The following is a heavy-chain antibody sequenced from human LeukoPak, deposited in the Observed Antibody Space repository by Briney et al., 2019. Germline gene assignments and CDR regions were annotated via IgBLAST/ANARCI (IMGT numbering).Heavy chain of an antibody. CDR1: GFTFSRYV. CDR2: ISTSSSTI. Sequence: PGGSLRLSCAASGFTFSRYVMNWVRQAPGEGLEWVSYISTSSSTIYYADSVKGRFTISRDDAKNSLYLQMNSLTDEDTAVYYCARERIMDVWGKGTTVTASS. J-gene: IGHJ6*03. V-gene: IGHV3-48*02. D-gene: IGHD2-15*01. CDR3: ARERIMDV.